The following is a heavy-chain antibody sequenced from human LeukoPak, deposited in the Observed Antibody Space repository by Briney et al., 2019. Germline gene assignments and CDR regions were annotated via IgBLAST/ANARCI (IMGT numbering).Heavy chain of an antibody. Sequence: GGSLRLSCAASGFTVSSNYMSWVRQAPGKGLEWVSVIYSDGSTYYTDSVKGRFTISRDNSKNTLYLQMNSLRAEDTAVYYCARGITGTNDWFDPWGQGTLVTVS. V-gene: IGHV3-53*01. CDR3: ARGITGTNDWFDP. CDR2: IYSDGST. J-gene: IGHJ5*02. D-gene: IGHD1-7*01. CDR1: GFTVSSNY.